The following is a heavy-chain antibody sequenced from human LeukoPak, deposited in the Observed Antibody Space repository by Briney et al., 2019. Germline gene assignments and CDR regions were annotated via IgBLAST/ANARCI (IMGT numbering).Heavy chain of an antibody. CDR1: NYPITSDYY. J-gene: IGHJ6*03. CDR2: IFHSGIA. V-gene: IGHV4-38-2*01. Sequence: SETLSLTCEVSNYPITSDYYWVWIRQPPGQGLEWIGQIFHSGIAHYDPSLKSRVTMSVDTSRSQFSVNLNSVTAADTAVYYCARAGFGTAYNRFYYYMDVWGKGTTVTVSS. CDR3: ARAGFGTAYNRFYYYMDV. D-gene: IGHD3-16*01.